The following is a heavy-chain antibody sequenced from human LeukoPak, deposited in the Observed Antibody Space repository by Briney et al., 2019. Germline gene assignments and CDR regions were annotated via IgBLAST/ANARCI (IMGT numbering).Heavy chain of an antibody. J-gene: IGHJ4*02. CDR1: GYTFTSYY. D-gene: IGHD1-26*01. CDR2: INPSGGST. Sequence: GASVKVSCKASGYTFTSYYMHWVRQAPGQGLEWMGIINPSGGSTSYAQKFQGRVTMTRDMSTSTVYMELSSLRSEDTAVYYCARDPAYSGSDGNYYFDYWGQGTLVTVSS. V-gene: IGHV1-46*01. CDR3: ARDPAYSGSDGNYYFDY.